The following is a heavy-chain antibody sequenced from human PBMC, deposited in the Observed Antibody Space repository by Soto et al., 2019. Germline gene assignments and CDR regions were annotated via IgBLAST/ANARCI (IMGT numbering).Heavy chain of an antibody. Sequence: SETLCLTCTVSGGSISSYYWSWIRQPPGKGLEWIGYIYYSGSTNYNPSLKSRVTISVDTSKNQFSLKLSSVTAADTAVYYCASSGYSYESLDYWGQGTLVTVS. CDR3: ASSGYSYESLDY. J-gene: IGHJ4*02. D-gene: IGHD5-18*01. CDR2: IYYSGST. CDR1: GGSISSYY. V-gene: IGHV4-59*01.